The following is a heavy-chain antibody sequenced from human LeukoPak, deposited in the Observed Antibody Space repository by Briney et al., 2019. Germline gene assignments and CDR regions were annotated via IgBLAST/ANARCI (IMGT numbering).Heavy chain of an antibody. D-gene: IGHD3-10*01. CDR2: IYYSGST. V-gene: IGHV4-59*01. CDR1: GGSISSYY. J-gene: IGHJ4*02. CDR3: AGERSSGYYFDY. Sequence: PGGSLRLSCTVSGGSISSYYWSWIRQPPGKGLEWIGYIYYSGSTNYNPSLKSRVTISVDTSKNQFSLKLSSVTAADTAVYYCAGERSSGYYFDYWGQGTLVTVSS.